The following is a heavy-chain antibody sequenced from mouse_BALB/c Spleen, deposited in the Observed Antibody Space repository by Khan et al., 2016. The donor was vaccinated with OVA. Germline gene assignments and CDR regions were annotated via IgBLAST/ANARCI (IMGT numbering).Heavy chain of an antibody. CDR3: ARKPYGHYNIMDY. V-gene: IGHV2-6*02. CDR1: GFSLTNYG. CDR2: IWSDGST. J-gene: IGHJ4*01. D-gene: IGHD1-1*01. Sequence: QVQLKQSGPGLAAPSQSLSITCILSGFSLTNYGVHWIRQPPGKGLEWLVVIWSDGSTTYNSALQSRLTITKDNSQSQVFLKMNGLQTDDTAIYFCARKPYGHYNIMDYWGQGTSVTVSS.